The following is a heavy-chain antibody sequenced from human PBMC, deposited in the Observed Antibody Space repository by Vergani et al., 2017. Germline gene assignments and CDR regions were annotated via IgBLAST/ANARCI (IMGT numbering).Heavy chain of an antibody. CDR2: ISFDGTNE. D-gene: IGHD2-2*02. CDR1: GFALNRHA. J-gene: IGHJ4*02. CDR3: VRARGLCAGGRCYTEAWDY. V-gene: IGHV3-30-3*01. Sequence: VQLVESGGGLVQPGGSLRLSCVVSGFALNRHAMYWVRQAPGKGLEWVVGISFDGTNEYYPDLVKGRFTISRDIAKNTLYLQVSSLRLEDTGVYHCVRARGLCAGGRCYTEAWDYWGQGTPVTVSS.